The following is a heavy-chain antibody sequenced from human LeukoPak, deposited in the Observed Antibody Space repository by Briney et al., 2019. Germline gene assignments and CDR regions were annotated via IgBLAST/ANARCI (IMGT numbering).Heavy chain of an antibody. V-gene: IGHV4-34*01. CDR3: ARGCGYHTVNY. Sequence: PSETLSRTCAVYSGSFSGHNWNCIRQPPGKGRECIVGISYSRSSNYNPSLKSRATITVNTTKSQFPLMISSVTAAHTAGYYLARGCGYHTVNYCGQGSLVTVSS. J-gene: IGHJ4*02. CDR1: SGSFSGHN. D-gene: IGHD6-25*01. CDR2: ISYSRSS.